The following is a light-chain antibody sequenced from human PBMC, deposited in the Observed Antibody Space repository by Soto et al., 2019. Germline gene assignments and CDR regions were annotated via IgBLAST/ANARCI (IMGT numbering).Light chain of an antibody. V-gene: IGKV3-11*01. J-gene: IGKJ5*01. CDR3: QQRSNWPLLT. Sequence: DIVLTPSPATLSLSPGERATLSCRASQSVSSFLAWYQQKPGQAPRLLIYDTSNRATGIPARFSGSGSGTDFTLTISSLEPEDSAVYYCQQRSNWPLLTFGQGTRREIK. CDR1: QSVSSF. CDR2: DTS.